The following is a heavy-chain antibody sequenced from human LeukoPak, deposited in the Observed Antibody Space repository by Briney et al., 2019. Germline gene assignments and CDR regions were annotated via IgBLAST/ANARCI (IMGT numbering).Heavy chain of an antibody. CDR1: GGTFSSYA. Sequence: APVKVSCKASGGTFSSYAISWVRQAPGQGLEWMGRIIPILGIANYAQKFQGRVTITADKSTSTAYMELSSLRSEDTAVYYCARASPCSSTSCYVRWFDPWGQGTLVTVSS. CDR2: IIPILGIA. V-gene: IGHV1-69*04. CDR3: ARASPCSSTSCYVRWFDP. D-gene: IGHD2-2*01. J-gene: IGHJ5*02.